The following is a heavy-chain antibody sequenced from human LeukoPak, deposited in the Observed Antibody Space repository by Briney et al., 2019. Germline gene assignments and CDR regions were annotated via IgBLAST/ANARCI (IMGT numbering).Heavy chain of an antibody. D-gene: IGHD1-26*01. CDR3: AKGSAKWELYDY. Sequence: PGGSLRLSCAASGFTFSSYGMHWVRQAPGKGLEWVSAIAPGGDRTYYRDSVKGRFTIPRDNSKNMLYLQMNRLRAEDTAVYYCAKGSAKWELYDYWGQGTLVTVSS. CDR1: GFTFSSYG. CDR2: IAPGGDRT. J-gene: IGHJ4*02. V-gene: IGHV3-23*01.